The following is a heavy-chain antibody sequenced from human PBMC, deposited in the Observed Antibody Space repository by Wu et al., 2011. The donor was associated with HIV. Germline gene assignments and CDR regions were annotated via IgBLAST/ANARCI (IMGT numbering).Heavy chain of an antibody. CDR3: ARGTDSHYYYYYYMDV. D-gene: IGHD3-22*01. CDR2: INPDSGGT. J-gene: IGHJ6*03. V-gene: IGHV1-2*02. CDR1: GYTFTGYY. Sequence: QVQLVQSGAEVKKPGASVKVSCKASGYTFTGYYIHWVRQAPGQGLEWMGWINPDSGGTNYAQKFQGRVTMTRDTSITTAYMELSRLRSDDTAVYYCARGTDSHYYYYYYMDVWGKGTTATVSS.